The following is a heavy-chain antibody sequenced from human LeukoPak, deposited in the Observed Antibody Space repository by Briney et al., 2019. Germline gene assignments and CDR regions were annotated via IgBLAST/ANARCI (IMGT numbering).Heavy chain of an antibody. CDR3: ARRLRDGYNSWAFGI. Sequence: PSETLSLTCTVSGGSISSYYWSWIRQPPGKGLEWIGYIYYSGSTNYNPSLKSRVTISVDTSKNQFSLKLSSVTAADTAVYYCARRLRDGYNSWAFGIWGQGTMVTVSS. CDR1: GGSISSYY. J-gene: IGHJ3*02. D-gene: IGHD5-24*01. V-gene: IGHV4-59*08. CDR2: IYYSGST.